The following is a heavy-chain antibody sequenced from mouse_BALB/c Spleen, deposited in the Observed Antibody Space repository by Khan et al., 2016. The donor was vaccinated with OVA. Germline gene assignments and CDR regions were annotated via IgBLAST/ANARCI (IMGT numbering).Heavy chain of an antibody. D-gene: IGHD1-1*01. V-gene: IGHV3-2*02. CDR3: ARKKYYGYAMDY. CDR1: GYSITSGYA. CDR2: ISYSGST. J-gene: IGHJ4*01. Sequence: VQLQQSGPGLVKPSQSLSLTCTVTGYSITSGYAWNWIRQFPGNKLEWMGYISYSGSTSYNPSLRSRISITRDTSKNQFFLQLNSVTTEDTATYYCARKKYYGYAMDYWGQGTSVTVSS.